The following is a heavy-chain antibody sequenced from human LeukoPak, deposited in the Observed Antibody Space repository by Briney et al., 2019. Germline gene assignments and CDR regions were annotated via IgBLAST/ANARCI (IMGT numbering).Heavy chain of an antibody. V-gene: IGHV1-46*01. CDR3: ARVHDSDWYFDY. J-gene: IGHJ4*02. D-gene: IGHD6-19*01. CDR1: GYSFTTYY. CDR2: IKPSGGST. Sequence: ASVKVSCKASGYSFTTYYMHWVRQAPGQGLEWMGIIKPSGGSTSYAQKFQDRVTMTRDTSTSPVYMELSSRRSEDTAVYYCARVHDSDWYFDYWGQGTLVTVSS.